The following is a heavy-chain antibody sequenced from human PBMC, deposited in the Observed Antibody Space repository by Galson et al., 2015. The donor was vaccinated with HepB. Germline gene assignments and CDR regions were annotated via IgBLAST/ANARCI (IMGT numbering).Heavy chain of an antibody. J-gene: IGHJ4*02. CDR2: IWYDGSTK. CDR3: TREGGSYDFVFDY. Sequence: SLRLSCAASGFTFSNYGMYWVRQSPGKGLEWVALIWYDGSTKDYTDSVKGRFTVSRDNSKNTVYPQMNSLRLEDTAVYYCTREGGSYDFVFDYWGQGTLVTVSS. D-gene: IGHD3-3*01. CDR1: GFTFSNYG. V-gene: IGHV3-33*08.